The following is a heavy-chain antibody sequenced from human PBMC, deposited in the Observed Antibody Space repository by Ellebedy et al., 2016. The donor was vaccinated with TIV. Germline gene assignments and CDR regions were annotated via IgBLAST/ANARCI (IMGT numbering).Heavy chain of an antibody. J-gene: IGHJ6*03. V-gene: IGHV3-23*01. Sequence: GESLKIPCSASGFPFSNYAMTWVRQAPGKGLAWVSSISGSGASKYYAASVKGRFTLSRDHSKNTLYLQGNSLRAEDTAIYFCAKHPAVGSYYYMDVWGKGTTVTVSS. CDR1: GFPFSNYA. CDR3: AKHPAVGSYYYMDV. CDR2: ISGSGASK. D-gene: IGHD3-10*01.